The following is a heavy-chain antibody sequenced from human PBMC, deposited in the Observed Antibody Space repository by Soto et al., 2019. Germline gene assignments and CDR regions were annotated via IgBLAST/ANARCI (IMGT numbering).Heavy chain of an antibody. Sequence: PSETLSLTCTVSGGPISSGGYYWSWIRQHPGKGLEWIGYIYYSGSTYYNPSLKSRVTISVDASKNQFSLKLSSVTAADTAVYYCARENSSSWLSYFDYWGQGTLVTVSS. J-gene: IGHJ4*02. V-gene: IGHV4-31*03. D-gene: IGHD6-13*01. CDR1: GGPISSGGYY. CDR2: IYYSGST. CDR3: ARENSSSWLSYFDY.